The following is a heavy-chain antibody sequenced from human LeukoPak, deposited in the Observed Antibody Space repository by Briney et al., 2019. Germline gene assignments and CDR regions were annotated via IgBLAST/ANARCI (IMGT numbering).Heavy chain of an antibody. J-gene: IGHJ5*02. CDR3: ARDRTGYGDYMNRLDP. D-gene: IGHD4-17*01. V-gene: IGHV1-69*01. CDR2: IIPIYGTV. CDR1: VDTFSSYA. Sequence: ASVNVSCKTSVDTFSSYAIIWVRQAPGQGLEWMGGIIPIYGTVNYAQKFQGRVTITADEFTSTAYMELTSLTSEDTAVYYCARDRTGYGDYMNRLDPWGQGTLVTVSS.